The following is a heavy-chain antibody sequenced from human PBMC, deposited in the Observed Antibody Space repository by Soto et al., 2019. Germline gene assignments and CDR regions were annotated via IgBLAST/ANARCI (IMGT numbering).Heavy chain of an antibody. Sequence: SVKVSCKVSGGTFSNYAISWVRQAPGQGLEWMGGIVLMFGTSDYAQKFQGRVTITADESTSTAYMELSSLRSEDTAVYYCAKLGDRSWFDPWGQGTLVTVSS. J-gene: IGHJ5*02. CDR3: AKLGDRSWFDP. V-gene: IGHV1-69*13. D-gene: IGHD2-15*01. CDR1: GGTFSNYA. CDR2: IVLMFGTS.